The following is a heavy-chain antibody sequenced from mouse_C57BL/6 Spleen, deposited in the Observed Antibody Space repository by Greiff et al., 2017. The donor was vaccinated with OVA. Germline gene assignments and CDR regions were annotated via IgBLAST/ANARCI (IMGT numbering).Heavy chain of an antibody. CDR3: ARRATVVAHFDY. D-gene: IGHD1-1*01. J-gene: IGHJ2*01. V-gene: IGHV1-52*01. CDR2: IDPSDSET. CDR1: GYTFTSYW. Sequence: QVQLQQSGAELVRPGSSVKLSCKASGYTFTSYWMHWVKQRPIQGLEWIGNIDPSDSETHYNQKFKDKATLTVDKSSSTAYMQLSSLTSEDSAVYYCARRATVVAHFDYWGQGTTLTVSS.